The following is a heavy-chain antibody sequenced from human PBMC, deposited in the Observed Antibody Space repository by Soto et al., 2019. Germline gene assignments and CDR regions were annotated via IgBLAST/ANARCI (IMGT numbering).Heavy chain of an antibody. V-gene: IGHV3-23*01. Sequence: GGSLRLSCAASGFTFSSYAMSWVRQAPGKGLEWVSAISGSGGSTYYADSVKGRFTISRDNSKNTLYLQMNSLRAEDTAVYYCAKGRIFGVVITIFDYWGQGTLVTVSS. D-gene: IGHD3-3*01. CDR2: ISGSGGST. J-gene: IGHJ4*02. CDR1: GFTFSSYA. CDR3: AKGRIFGVVITIFDY.